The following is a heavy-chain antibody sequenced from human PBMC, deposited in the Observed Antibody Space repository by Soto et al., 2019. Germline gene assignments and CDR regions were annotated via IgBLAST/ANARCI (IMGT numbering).Heavy chain of an antibody. V-gene: IGHV4-59*01. Sequence: SETLSLTCTVSGGSISSYYWSWIRQPPGRGLEWIGYIYYSGSTDYNPSLKSRVTISVDTSKNQFSLKLSSVTAADTAVYYCARGNDFWSGYRTPSNWFDPWGQGTLVTVSS. CDR1: GGSISSYY. D-gene: IGHD3-3*01. J-gene: IGHJ5*02. CDR3: ARGNDFWSGYRTPSNWFDP. CDR2: IYYSGST.